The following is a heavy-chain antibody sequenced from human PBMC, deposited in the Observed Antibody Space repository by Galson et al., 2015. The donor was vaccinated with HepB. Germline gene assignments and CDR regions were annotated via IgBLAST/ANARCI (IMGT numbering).Heavy chain of an antibody. J-gene: IGHJ5*02. D-gene: IGHD2-15*01. CDR2: INIYNRDT. Sequence: SVKVSCKASGYTFSTYSITWVRQAPGQGLQWMGWINIYNRDTKYAQKFQGRITMTTDTSTSTAFLEVRSLRSDDTAVYYCARGALIVVVDSTQDNWFGPWGQGTLVTVSS. CDR3: ARGALIVVVDSTQDNWFGP. V-gene: IGHV1-18*01. CDR1: GYTFSTYS.